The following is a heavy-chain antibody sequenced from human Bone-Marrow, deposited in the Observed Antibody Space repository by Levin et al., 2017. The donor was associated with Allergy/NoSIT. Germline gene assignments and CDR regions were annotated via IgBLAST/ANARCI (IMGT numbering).Heavy chain of an antibody. V-gene: IGHV3-23*01. J-gene: IGHJ6*03. CDR2: VSISGVD. CDR1: GFSFSNYA. D-gene: IGHD2-21*02. Sequence: GESLKISCAASGFSFSNYAMNWVRQAPGKGPEWVAGVSISGVDYYADSVRGRFSILRDNSRETLFLQMNSLRPEDTAIYHCVKLGDDFRPGRLYYMDVWGKGTSVTVSS. CDR3: VKLGDDFRPGRLYYMDV.